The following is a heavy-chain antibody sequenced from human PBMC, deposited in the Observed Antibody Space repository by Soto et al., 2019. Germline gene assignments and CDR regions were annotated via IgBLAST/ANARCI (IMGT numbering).Heavy chain of an antibody. V-gene: IGHV4-31*03. CDR1: GGAISSGGYY. Sequence: PSETLSLTCTVSGGAISSGGYYCICIRQRPWRGLEWIGYIYYSGSTYYNPSLKSRVTISVDTSKNQFSLKLSSVTAADTAVYYCARAYYYDSSGYYYDSGWFDPWGQGTLVTVSS. CDR3: ARAYYYDSSGYYYDSGWFDP. D-gene: IGHD3-22*01. CDR2: IYYSGST. J-gene: IGHJ5*02.